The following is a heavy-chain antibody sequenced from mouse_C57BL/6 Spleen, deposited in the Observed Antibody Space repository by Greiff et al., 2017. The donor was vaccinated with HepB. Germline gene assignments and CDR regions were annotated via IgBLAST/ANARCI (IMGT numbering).Heavy chain of an antibody. CDR1: GYTFTDYE. CDR2: IDPETGGT. J-gene: IGHJ3*01. V-gene: IGHV1-15*01. Sequence: QVQLQQSGAELVRPGASVTLSCKASGYTFTDYEMHWVKQTPVHGLEWIGAIDPETGGTAYNQNVKGKAILTADKSSSTAYMALRSLTSEDSAVYYCTSYDYDVGAWFAYWGQGTLVTVSA. D-gene: IGHD2-4*01. CDR3: TSYDYDVGAWFAY.